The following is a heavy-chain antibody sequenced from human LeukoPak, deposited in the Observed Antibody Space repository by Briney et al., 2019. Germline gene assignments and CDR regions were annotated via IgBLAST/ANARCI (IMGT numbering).Heavy chain of an antibody. Sequence: GGSLRLSCAASGFTFSSYWMSWVRQAPGKGLEWVANIKQDGSEKYYVDSVKGRFTISRDNAKNSLYLQMNSLRAEDTAVYYCARGGSGSPGFYYYYYMDVWGKGTTVTVSS. V-gene: IGHV3-7*01. CDR1: GFTFSSYW. CDR2: IKQDGSEK. J-gene: IGHJ6*03. D-gene: IGHD1-26*01. CDR3: ARGGSGSPGFYYYYYMDV.